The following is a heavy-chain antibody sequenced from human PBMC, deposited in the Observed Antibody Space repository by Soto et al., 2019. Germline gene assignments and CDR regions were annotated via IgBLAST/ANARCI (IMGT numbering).Heavy chain of an antibody. CDR3: AREERLAGQGNAFDI. J-gene: IGHJ3*02. CDR1: GYTFTGYY. D-gene: IGHD1-1*01. CDR2: INPNSGGT. Sequence: QVQLVQSGAEVKKPGASVKVSCKASGYTFTGYYMHWVRQAPGQGLEWMGWINPNSGGTNYAQKIQGRVTRTRDTSISTAYMELSRLRSDDTAVYFCAREERLAGQGNAFDIWGQGTMVTVSS. V-gene: IGHV1-2*02.